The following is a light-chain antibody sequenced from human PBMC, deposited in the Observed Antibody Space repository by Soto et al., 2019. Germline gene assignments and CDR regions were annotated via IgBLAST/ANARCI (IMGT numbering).Light chain of an antibody. J-gene: IGKJ4*01. CDR1: QSVSSNY. CDR2: GAS. Sequence: ILLTQSPDTLSLSPGERATLSCRATQSVSSNYLAWYQQKAGQAPRLLIYGASSRATGIPDRISGSGSGTDFTLTINRLEPEDSAVYYCQQYGSSAVFGGGTKVEI. V-gene: IGKV3-20*01. CDR3: QQYGSSAV.